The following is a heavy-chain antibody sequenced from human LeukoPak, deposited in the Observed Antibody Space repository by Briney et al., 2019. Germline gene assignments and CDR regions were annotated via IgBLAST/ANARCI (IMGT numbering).Heavy chain of an antibody. CDR2: INHSGST. Sequence: PSETLSLTCAVYGGSFSGYYWSWIRQPPGKGLEWIGEINHSGSTNYNPSLKSRVTISVDTSKNQFSLKLSSVTAADTAVYYCARGRPGSGWSGGYYFDYWGQGTLVTVSS. J-gene: IGHJ4*02. CDR3: ARGRPGSGWSGGYYFDY. CDR1: GGSFSGYY. V-gene: IGHV4-34*01. D-gene: IGHD6-19*01.